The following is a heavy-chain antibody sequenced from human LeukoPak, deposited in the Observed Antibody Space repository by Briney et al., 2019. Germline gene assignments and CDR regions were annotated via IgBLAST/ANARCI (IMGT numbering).Heavy chain of an antibody. CDR1: GFSFSTSW. D-gene: IGHD3-9*01. Sequence: GGSLRLSCAASGFSFSTSWMHWVRQVPGKGLVWVSLINSDASSTTYADSVKGRFTISRDNAKNSLYLQMNSLRAEDTAVYYCAREGEYYDILTGYSGFDYWGQGTLVTVSS. CDR3: AREGEYYDILTGYSGFDY. CDR2: INSDASST. V-gene: IGHV3-74*03. J-gene: IGHJ4*02.